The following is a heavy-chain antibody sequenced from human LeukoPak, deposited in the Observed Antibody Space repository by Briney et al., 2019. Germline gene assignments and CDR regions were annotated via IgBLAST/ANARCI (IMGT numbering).Heavy chain of an antibody. V-gene: IGHV4-34*01. CDR2: INHGGAT. J-gene: IGHJ4*02. CDR3: ARLGDGYNRPPGY. D-gene: IGHD5-24*01. Sequence: SETLSLTCAVYVGSFSGYYWSWVRQAPGKGLEWVGEINHGGATNYNPSLKSRVTISVDTSKNQFSLKLTSVTAADTAVYSCARLGDGYNRPPGYWGQGTTVTVSS. CDR1: VGSFSGYY.